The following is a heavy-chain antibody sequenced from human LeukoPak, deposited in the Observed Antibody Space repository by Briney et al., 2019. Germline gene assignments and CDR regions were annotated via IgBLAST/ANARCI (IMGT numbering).Heavy chain of an antibody. CDR1: GVSLSSFY. CDR3: AREISTLFGVVTMRFDP. J-gene: IGHJ5*02. D-gene: IGHD3-3*01. V-gene: IGHV4-4*07. Sequence: SETLSLTCTVSGVSLSSFYWSWIRQPAGKGLEWIGRIHTSGSTNYNPSLKSRVTMSADTSKKQFTLNLRSVTAADTAVYYCAREISTLFGVVTMRFDPWGQGTLVIVSS. CDR2: IHTSGST.